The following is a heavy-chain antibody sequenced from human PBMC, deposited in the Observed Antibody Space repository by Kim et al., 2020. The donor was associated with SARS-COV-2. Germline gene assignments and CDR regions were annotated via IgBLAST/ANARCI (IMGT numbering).Heavy chain of an antibody. Sequence: PSLQSRVTIAVDSSKNQFSLKLGSVTAADTAVYYCARGKLDIANNWFDPWGQGTLVTVSS. V-gene: IGHV4-30-2*01. J-gene: IGHJ5*02. CDR3: ARGKLDIANNWFDP. D-gene: IGHD2-2*03.